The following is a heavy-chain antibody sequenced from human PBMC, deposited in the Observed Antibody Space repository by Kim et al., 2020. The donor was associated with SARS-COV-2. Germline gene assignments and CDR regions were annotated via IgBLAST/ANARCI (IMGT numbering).Heavy chain of an antibody. V-gene: IGHV1-2*06. CDR1: GYTFTGYY. CDR3: ARSDYGGGDYYWYFDL. Sequence: ASVKVSCKASGYTFTGYYMHWVRQAPAQGLEWMGRINPNSGGTNYAQKFQGRVTMTRDTSISTAYMELSRLRSDDTAVYYCARSDYGGGDYYWYFDLWGRGTLVTVSS. D-gene: IGHD4-17*01. CDR2: INPNSGGT. J-gene: IGHJ2*01.